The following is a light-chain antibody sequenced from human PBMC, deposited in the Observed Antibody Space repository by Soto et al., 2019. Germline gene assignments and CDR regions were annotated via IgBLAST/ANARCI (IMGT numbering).Light chain of an antibody. CDR1: QSVSSSY. J-gene: IGKJ1*01. CDR2: GAS. Sequence: PGERVTLSCRASQSVSSSYLTWYQQKPGQAPRLLIYGASTRATGIPARFSGSGSGTDFTLTISSLQPEDVAVYYCQQDYNFPSWTFRQGTKVDIK. V-gene: IGKV3D-7*01. CDR3: QQDYNFPSWT.